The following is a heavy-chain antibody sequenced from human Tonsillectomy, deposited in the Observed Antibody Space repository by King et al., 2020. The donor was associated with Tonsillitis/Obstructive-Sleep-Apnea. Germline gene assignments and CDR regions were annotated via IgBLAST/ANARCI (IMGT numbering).Heavy chain of an antibody. D-gene: IGHD3-22*01. CDR2: IYYIGST. V-gene: IGHV4-31*03. Sequence: VQLQESGPGLVKPSQTLSLTCTVSCGSTSSGGYYCSWIRQPPGKGLGWIGDIYYIGSTNYNPSLKSRATISVDTSKNQFSLKLSSVTAADTAVYYCAREGRYYYDSSGYYQYYFDYWGQGTLVTVSS. J-gene: IGHJ4*02. CDR1: CGSTSSGGYY. CDR3: AREGRYYYDSSGYYQYYFDY.